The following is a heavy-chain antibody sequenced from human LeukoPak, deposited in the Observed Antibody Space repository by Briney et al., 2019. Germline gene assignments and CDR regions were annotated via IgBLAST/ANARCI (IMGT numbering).Heavy chain of an antibody. CDR1: GGSISSYY. Sequence: SETLSLTCTVSGGSISSYYWSWIRQPPGKGLEWIAFIYHSGRTSYNPSLKSRVTISVDTSKSQFSLDLTSVTAADTAMYYCARHKAGSGCFDCWGQGTLVTVSS. J-gene: IGHJ4*02. CDR2: IYHSGRT. V-gene: IGHV4-59*08. CDR3: ARHKAGSGCFDC. D-gene: IGHD6-19*01.